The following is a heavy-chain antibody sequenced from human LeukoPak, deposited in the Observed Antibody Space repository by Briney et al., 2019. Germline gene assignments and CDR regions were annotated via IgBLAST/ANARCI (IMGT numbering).Heavy chain of an antibody. CDR2: INPNSGGT. V-gene: IGHV1-2*02. J-gene: IGHJ4*02. Sequence: GASVKVSCKASGYTFTGYYMHWVRQAPGQGLEWMGWINPNSGGTNYAQKFQGRVTMTRDTSISTAYMELSRLRSDDTAVYCCARVRGYYDSSGYYLDYWGQGTLVTVSS. CDR1: GYTFTGYY. CDR3: ARVRGYYDSSGYYLDY. D-gene: IGHD3-22*01.